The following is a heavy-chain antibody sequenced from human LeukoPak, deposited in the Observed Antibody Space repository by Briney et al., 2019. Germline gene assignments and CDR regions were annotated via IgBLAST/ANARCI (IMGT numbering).Heavy chain of an antibody. D-gene: IGHD2-21*02. V-gene: IGHV3-21*01. J-gene: IGHJ3*02. CDR2: ISTGSSYI. Sequence: GGSLRLSCAASGFTFSTYSMNWVRQAPGKGLEWVSSISTGSSYIYYADSVKGRLTISRDNAKNSLYLQMNSLRAEDTAVYYCARDLTYCGGDCYPREAFDIWGQGTMVTVSS. CDR3: ARDLTYCGGDCYPREAFDI. CDR1: GFTFSTYS.